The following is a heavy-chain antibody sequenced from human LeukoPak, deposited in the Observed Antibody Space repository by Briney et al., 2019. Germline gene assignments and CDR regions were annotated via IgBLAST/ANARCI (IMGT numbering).Heavy chain of an antibody. V-gene: IGHV3-33*01. CDR2: IWYGGSNK. Sequence: GRSLRLSCAASGFTFSSYGMHWVRQAPGKGLEWVAVIWYGGSNKYYADSVKGRFTISRDNSKNTLYLQMNSLRAEDTAVYYCARDPHYGWDWGQGTLATVSS. J-gene: IGHJ4*02. CDR1: GFTFSSYG. CDR3: ARDPHYGWD. D-gene: IGHD3-16*01.